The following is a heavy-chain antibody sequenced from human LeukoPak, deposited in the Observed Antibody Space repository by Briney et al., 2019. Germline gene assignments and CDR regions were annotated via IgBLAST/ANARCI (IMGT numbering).Heavy chain of an antibody. CDR3: AKVQPFYYYDSSGYYYFDY. CDR1: GFTFSSYA. D-gene: IGHD3-22*01. V-gene: IGHV3-23*01. Sequence: GGSLRLSCAASGFTFSSYAMSWVRQAPGKGLEWVSAISSSGGSTYYADSVKGRFTISRDNSKNTLYLQMNSLRAEDTAVYYCAKVQPFYYYDSSGYYYFDYWGQGTLVTVSS. J-gene: IGHJ4*02. CDR2: ISSSGGST.